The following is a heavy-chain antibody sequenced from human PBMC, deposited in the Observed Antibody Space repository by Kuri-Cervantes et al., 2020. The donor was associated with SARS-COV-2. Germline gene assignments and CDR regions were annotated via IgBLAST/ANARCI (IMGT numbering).Heavy chain of an antibody. V-gene: IGHV3-30-3*01. Sequence: GESLKISCAASGITFSSYAVHWVRPAPGKGLEWVAVISYDGSNKYYADSVKGRFTISRDNSKNTLYLRMNSLRAEDTAVYYCARAHYYYVSSGYYPLDYWVQGTLVTVSS. CDR1: GITFSSYA. D-gene: IGHD3-22*01. CDR2: ISYDGSNK. J-gene: IGHJ4*02. CDR3: ARAHYYYVSSGYYPLDY.